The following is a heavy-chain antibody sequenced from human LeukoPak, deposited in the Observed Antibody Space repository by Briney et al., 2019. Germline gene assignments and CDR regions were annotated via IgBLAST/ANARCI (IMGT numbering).Heavy chain of an antibody. D-gene: IGHD3-10*01. CDR2: INPNSGGT. J-gene: IGHJ5*02. V-gene: IGHV1-2*02. CDR1: GYTFTAYH. Sequence: ASVKASCKASGYTFTAYHMHWVRQTPGQGLEWMGWINPNSGGTNYEQKFQGRVTMTRDTSISTAYMELSRLRSDDTAVYYCAVSDMVRGAWLDPWGQGTLVTVPS. CDR3: AVSDMVRGAWLDP.